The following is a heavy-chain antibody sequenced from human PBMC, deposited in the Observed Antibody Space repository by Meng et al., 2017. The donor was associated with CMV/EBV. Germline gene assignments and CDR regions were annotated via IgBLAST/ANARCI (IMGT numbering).Heavy chain of an antibody. CDR3: ASTRVVVPAAIFSLRGRRGWFDP. V-gene: IGHV1-69*10. D-gene: IGHD2-2*01. CDR1: GGTFSSYA. Sequence: SVKVSCKASGGTFSSYAISWVRQAPGQGLEWMGGIIPILGIANYAQKFQGRVTITVDKSTSTAYMELSSLRSEDTAVYYCASTRVVVPAAIFSLRGRRGWFDPWGQGTLVTVSS. J-gene: IGHJ5*02. CDR2: IIPILGIA.